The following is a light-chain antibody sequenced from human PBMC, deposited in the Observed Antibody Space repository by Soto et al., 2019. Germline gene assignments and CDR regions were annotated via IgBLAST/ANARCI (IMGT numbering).Light chain of an antibody. CDR2: GAS. V-gene: IGKV3-20*01. CDR1: QSAGSSF. Sequence: DIVLTQSPGTLSLSPGDRATLSCRASQSAGSSFLAWYQQKPGQAPRLLIYGASSRATGIPDRFRGSGSGTDFTLTISRLEPEDFAVYFCQQYNNWPPITFGQGTRLEI. J-gene: IGKJ5*01. CDR3: QQYNNWPPIT.